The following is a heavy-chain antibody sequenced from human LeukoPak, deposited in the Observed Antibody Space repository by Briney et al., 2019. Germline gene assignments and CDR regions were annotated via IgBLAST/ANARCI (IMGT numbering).Heavy chain of an antibody. CDR2: IRYDGSNK. CDR3: AKGHPRRVGATLFDY. Sequence: GGSLRISCTASGFTFSSYGLHWVRQAPGKGLEWVAFIRYDGSNKYYADSVKGRFTISRDNSKNTLYLQMNSLRAEDTAVYYCAKGHPRRVGATLFDYWGQGTLVTVSS. V-gene: IGHV3-30*02. CDR1: GFTFSSYG. J-gene: IGHJ4*02. D-gene: IGHD1-26*01.